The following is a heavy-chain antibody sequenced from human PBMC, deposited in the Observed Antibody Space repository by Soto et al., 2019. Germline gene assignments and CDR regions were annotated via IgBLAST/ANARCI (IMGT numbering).Heavy chain of an antibody. CDR3: AKGGYDSSGHSLYNFDS. CDR2: ISGGGGNT. J-gene: IGHJ4*02. D-gene: IGHD3-22*01. V-gene: IGHV3-23*01. CDR1: GLSLSSCA. Sequence: WGSLRLSCAASGLSLSSCAIRCVRHSPWKWLEWVSTISGGGGNTYYADSVKGRFTISRDNSKSTLYLQMNSLRAEDTAVYYCAKGGYDSSGHSLYNFDSWGQGTLVTVSS.